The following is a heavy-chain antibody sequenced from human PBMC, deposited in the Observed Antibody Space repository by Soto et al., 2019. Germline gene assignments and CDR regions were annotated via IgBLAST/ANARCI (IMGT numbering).Heavy chain of an antibody. CDR2: IHPGDSET. Sequence: PGASLKISCKASGYRFTSYWIGWVRQMPGKGLELMGIIHPGDSETRYSPSFQGQVTISVEKSTSTAYLQWSSLKASDTAMYYCARHNNPGTSRDYFDQWGQGTLVTVSS. CDR1: GYRFTSYW. V-gene: IGHV5-51*01. J-gene: IGHJ4*02. CDR3: ARHNNPGTSRDYFDQ. D-gene: IGHD3-10*01.